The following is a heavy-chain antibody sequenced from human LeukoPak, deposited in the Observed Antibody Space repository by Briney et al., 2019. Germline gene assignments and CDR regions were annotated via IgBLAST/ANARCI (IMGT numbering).Heavy chain of an antibody. Sequence: SETLSLTCTVSGYSISSGYYWGWIRQPPGKGLEWIGSIYHSGSTYYNPSLKSRVTLSVDTSKNQLSLKLSSVTAADTAVYYCARVVTTMIVVVAFDIWGQGTMVTVSS. D-gene: IGHD3-22*01. CDR2: IYHSGST. V-gene: IGHV4-38-2*02. J-gene: IGHJ3*02. CDR1: GYSISSGYY. CDR3: ARVVTTMIVVVAFDI.